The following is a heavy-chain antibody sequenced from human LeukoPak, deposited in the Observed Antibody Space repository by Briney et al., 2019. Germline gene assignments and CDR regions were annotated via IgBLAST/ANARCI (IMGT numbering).Heavy chain of an antibody. D-gene: IGHD1-26*01. Sequence: GRSLRLSCAASRFTFSSYWMHWVRQAPGKGLVWVSRINSDGSSTSYADSVKGRFTISRDNAKNTLYLQMDSLRAEDTAMYYCARGTGSYYSLGYWGQGTLVTVSS. CDR1: RFTFSSYW. CDR2: INSDGSST. V-gene: IGHV3-74*01. J-gene: IGHJ4*02. CDR3: ARGTGSYYSLGY.